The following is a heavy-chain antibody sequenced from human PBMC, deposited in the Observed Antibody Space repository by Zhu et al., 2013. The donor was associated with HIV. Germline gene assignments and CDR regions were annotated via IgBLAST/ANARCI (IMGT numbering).Heavy chain of an antibody. CDR1: GGTFSKYS. CDR3: ARGTLRDSLGLPVVPAAIHGDFYYDMDV. Sequence: QVQLVQSGAEVKKPGSSVKVSCTASGGTFSKYSIKWVRQAPGQGLEWMGGIIPIFRTADYTQKFQGRVTITADDSMSTAYMELSSLRSDDTAVYYCARGTLRDSLGLPVVPAAIHGDFYYDMDVWGQGTTVTVSS. D-gene: IGHD2-2*02. CDR2: IIPIFRTA. V-gene: IGHV1-69*01. J-gene: IGHJ6*02.